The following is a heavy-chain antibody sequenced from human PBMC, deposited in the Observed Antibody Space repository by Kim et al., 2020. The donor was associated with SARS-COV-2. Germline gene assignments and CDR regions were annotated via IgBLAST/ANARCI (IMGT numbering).Heavy chain of an antibody. CDR1: GYTFTSYA. CDR2: INTNTGNP. V-gene: IGHV7-4-1*02. CDR3: ARDPATDPDYYDSSGYWTWFDP. Sequence: ASVKVSCKASGYTFTSYAMNWVRQAPGQGLEWMGWINTNTGNPTYAQGFTGRFAFSLDTSVSTAYLQISSLKAEDTAVYYCARDPATDPDYYDSSGYWTWFDPWGQGTLVTVSS. J-gene: IGHJ5*02. D-gene: IGHD3-22*01.